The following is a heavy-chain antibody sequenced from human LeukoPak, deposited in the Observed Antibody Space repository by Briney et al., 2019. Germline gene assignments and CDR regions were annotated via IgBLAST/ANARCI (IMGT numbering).Heavy chain of an antibody. J-gene: IGHJ4*02. V-gene: IGHV3-74*01. CDR3: ANRVVPAAMSGSKIDC. CDR1: GFTFSNYW. D-gene: IGHD2-2*01. CDR2: IDNGGSDT. Sequence: GGSLRLSCAASGFTFSNYWMHWVRQAPGKGLVWVSRIDNGGSDTSHADSVKGRFTISRDNSKNTLYLQMNSVRAEDTAVYYCANRVVPAAMSGSKIDCWGQGTLVTVSS.